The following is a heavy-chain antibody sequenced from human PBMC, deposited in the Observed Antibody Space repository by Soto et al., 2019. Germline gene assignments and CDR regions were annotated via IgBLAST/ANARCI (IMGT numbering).Heavy chain of an antibody. V-gene: IGHV3-11*01. J-gene: IGHJ3*02. Sequence: QVHLVESGGGLVKPGGSLRLSCAASGFTLGDYWMNWIRQAPGKGLEWVSYITNSGSTVYYADSVKGRFTFSRDNAKNSLDLQMNSLRAEDTAMYYCARSALGVGDAFDIWGHGTMVTVSS. CDR1: GFTLGDYW. CDR3: ARSALGVGDAFDI. CDR2: ITNSGSTV. D-gene: IGHD3-16*01.